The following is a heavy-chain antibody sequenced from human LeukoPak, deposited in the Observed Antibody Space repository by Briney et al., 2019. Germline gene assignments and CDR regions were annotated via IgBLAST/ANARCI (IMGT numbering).Heavy chain of an antibody. V-gene: IGHV4-31*03. CDR3: ARASRIAVVPAAILNWFDP. D-gene: IGHD2-2*01. J-gene: IGHJ5*02. CDR2: ISYSGST. Sequence: PSETLSLTCTVSGGSISSGGYYWSWIRQHPGKGLEWIGYISYSGSTYYNPSLKSRVSLSVDTSKNHFSLKLSSVTAADTAVYYCARASRIAVVPAAILNWFDPWGQGTLVTVSS. CDR1: GGSISSGGYY.